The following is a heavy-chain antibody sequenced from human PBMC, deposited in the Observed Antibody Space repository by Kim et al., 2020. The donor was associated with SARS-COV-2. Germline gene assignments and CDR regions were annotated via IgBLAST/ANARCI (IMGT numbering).Heavy chain of an antibody. CDR2: LYYNGIT. V-gene: IGHV4-31*03. CDR1: GASINSGYYY. D-gene: IGHD6-6*01. CDR3: ARETLARRFDY. Sequence: SETLSLTCTVSGASINSGYYYWTWVRQLPGKGLEWIGYLYYNGITYYKPSLKSRLIISIDTSESQFSLGLSSVTAADTAVYYCARETLARRFDYWGQGNL. J-gene: IGHJ4*02.